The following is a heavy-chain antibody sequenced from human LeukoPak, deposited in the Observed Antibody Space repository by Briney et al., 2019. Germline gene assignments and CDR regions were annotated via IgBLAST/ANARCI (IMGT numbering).Heavy chain of an antibody. J-gene: IGHJ4*02. Sequence: GGSLRLSCAASGFTFSSYWMSWVRQAPGKGLEWVANIKQDGSEKYYVDSVKGRFTISRDNAKNSLYLQMNSLRAEDTAVYYCASHGLSYSNYFAFWGEGTLVTVSS. CDR1: GFTFSSYW. D-gene: IGHD4-11*01. V-gene: IGHV3-7*03. CDR2: IKQDGSEK. CDR3: ASHGLSYSNYFAF.